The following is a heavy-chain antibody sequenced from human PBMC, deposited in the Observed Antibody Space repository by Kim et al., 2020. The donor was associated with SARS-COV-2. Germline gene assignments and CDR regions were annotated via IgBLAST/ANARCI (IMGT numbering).Heavy chain of an antibody. J-gene: IGHJ6*02. CDR3: ARSIRPWVFPLPRSYYYYGMDV. D-gene: IGHD2-21*01. CDR1: GGTFSSYA. Sequence: SVKVSCKASGGTFSSYAISWVRQAPGQGLEWMGGIIPIFGTANYAQKFQGRVTITADESTSTAYMELSSLRSEDTAVYYCARSIRPWVFPLPRSYYYYGMDVWGQGTTVTVSS. V-gene: IGHV1-69*13. CDR2: IIPIFGTA.